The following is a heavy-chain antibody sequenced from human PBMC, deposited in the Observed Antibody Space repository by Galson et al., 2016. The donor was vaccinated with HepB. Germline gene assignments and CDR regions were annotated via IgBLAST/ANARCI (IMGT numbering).Heavy chain of an antibody. CDR2: IITMFGTT. J-gene: IGHJ4*02. Sequence: SVKVSCKASGGTFSSLSISWVRQAPGQGLDWIGGIITMFGTTNYAQMFQGRVTITADESTSTAYMEVSSLKSEDTAVYYCARDPPYSGSSDSDCWGQGTLVTVSS. D-gene: IGHD1-26*01. CDR1: GGTFSSLS. CDR3: ARDPPYSGSSDSDC. V-gene: IGHV1-69*13.